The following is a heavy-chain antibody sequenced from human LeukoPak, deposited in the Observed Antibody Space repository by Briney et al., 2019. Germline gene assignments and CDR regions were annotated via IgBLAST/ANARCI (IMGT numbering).Heavy chain of an antibody. J-gene: IGHJ4*02. D-gene: IGHD1-26*01. CDR3: ARDGYSGSSLFDY. Sequence: GGSLRLSCETSGFTFNNYAVSWVRQAPGKGLEWVSSISGGGTTYYADSVKGRFTISRDSSQNTLYLQMNSLRAEDAAVYYCARDGYSGSSLFDYWGQGTLVTVSS. CDR2: ISGGGTT. CDR1: GFTFNNYA. V-gene: IGHV3-23*01.